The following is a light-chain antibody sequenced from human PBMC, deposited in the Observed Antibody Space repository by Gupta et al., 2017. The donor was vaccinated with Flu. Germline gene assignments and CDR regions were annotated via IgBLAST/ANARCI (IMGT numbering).Light chain of an antibody. CDR1: QSVRNNY. CDR2: DAV. CDR3: QQGGSPSSIT. V-gene: IGKV3D-20*02. Sequence: EIVLTQSPDTLSLSPGERATLSCRASQSVRNNYLVWYQQKPGQAPRLLIYDAVTRDTGLPDRFSGSGSGTDFTLTISRREPEDFAVYYCQQGGSPSSITFGQGTRLEIK. J-gene: IGKJ5*01.